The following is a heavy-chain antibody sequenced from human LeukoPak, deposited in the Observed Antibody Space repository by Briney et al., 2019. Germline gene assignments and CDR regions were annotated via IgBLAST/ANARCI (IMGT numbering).Heavy chain of an antibody. D-gene: IGHD4-11*01. CDR2: ISYDGSDK. CDR3: AKDRSTVTTLGYFDY. CDR1: GFTFSSYG. Sequence: GGSLRLSCAASGFTFSSYGMHWVRQAPGKGLEWVAVISYDGSDKYNTDSVKGRFTISRDNYKNTLYLQMNSLRDEDTAVYYCAKDRSTVTTLGYFDYWGQGTLVTVSS. V-gene: IGHV3-30*18. J-gene: IGHJ4*02.